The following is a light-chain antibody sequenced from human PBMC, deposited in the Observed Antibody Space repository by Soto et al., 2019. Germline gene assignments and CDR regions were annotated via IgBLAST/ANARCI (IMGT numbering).Light chain of an antibody. Sequence: AIRMTQSPSSFSASTGDRVTITCRASQGISSYLAWYQQKPGKAPKLLIYAAATLQRGAPSRFSASGSGTDFNLTISRLQSEDFATYYCQQYLSYPYTFGQGTKLEI. J-gene: IGKJ2*01. CDR3: QQYLSYPYT. V-gene: IGKV1-8*01. CDR1: QGISSY. CDR2: AAA.